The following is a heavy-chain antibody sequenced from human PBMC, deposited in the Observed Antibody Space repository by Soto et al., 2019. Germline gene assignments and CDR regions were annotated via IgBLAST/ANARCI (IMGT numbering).Heavy chain of an antibody. Sequence: GESLKISCQGSGYSFTSNWIGWVRQMPGKGLEWMGIINPADSDIKYSPSFQGQVTISADKSIGTAYLQWSSLKASDTAMYYCARHQRDDASRKIDCWGQGTPVTVSS. CDR2: INPADSDI. D-gene: IGHD3-16*01. J-gene: IGHJ4*02. V-gene: IGHV5-51*01. CDR3: ARHQRDDASRKIDC. CDR1: GYSFTSNW.